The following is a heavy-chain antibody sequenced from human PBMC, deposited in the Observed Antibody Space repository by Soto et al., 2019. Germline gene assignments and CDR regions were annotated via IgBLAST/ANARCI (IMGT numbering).Heavy chain of an antibody. CDR2: ISSNGVGT. CDR3: VRRARPDFYYMDV. J-gene: IGHJ6*03. CDR1: GFTLSGYA. V-gene: IGHV3-64*01. Sequence: PGGSLRLSCAASGFTLSGYAMDWVRQAPGKGLEYVSGISSNGVGTYYANSVQGRFTISRDNSKNTVYLQMGGLRPEDMAVYYCVRRARPDFYYMDVWGKGTTVTVSS. D-gene: IGHD6-6*01.